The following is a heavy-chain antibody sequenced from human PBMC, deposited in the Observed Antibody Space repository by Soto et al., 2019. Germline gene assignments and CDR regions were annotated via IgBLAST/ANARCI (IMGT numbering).Heavy chain of an antibody. CDR3: ARSQYNCNQNPNCFDP. D-gene: IGHD1-20*01. J-gene: IGHJ5*02. Sequence: GGSLRLSCAASGFTFSSYSMNWVRQAPGKGLEWVSSISSSSSYIYYADSVKGRFTISRDNAKNSLYLQMNSLRAEDTAVYYCARSQYNCNQNPNCFDPWGQGTLVTVSS. CDR2: ISSSSSYI. V-gene: IGHV3-21*01. CDR1: GFTFSSYS.